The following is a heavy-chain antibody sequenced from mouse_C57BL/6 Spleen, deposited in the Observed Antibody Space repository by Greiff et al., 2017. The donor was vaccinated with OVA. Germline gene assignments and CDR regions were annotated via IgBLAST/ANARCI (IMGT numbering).Heavy chain of an antibody. J-gene: IGHJ3*01. Sequence: EVKLVESGGGLVKPGGSLKLSCAASGFTFSSYAMSWVRQTPEKRLEWVATISDGGSYTYYPDNVKGRFTISRDNAKNNLYLQMSHLKSEDTAMYYCARDDYSNYVWFAYWGQGTLVTVSA. D-gene: IGHD2-5*01. CDR3: ARDDYSNYVWFAY. CDR1: GFTFSSYA. V-gene: IGHV5-4*01. CDR2: ISDGGSYT.